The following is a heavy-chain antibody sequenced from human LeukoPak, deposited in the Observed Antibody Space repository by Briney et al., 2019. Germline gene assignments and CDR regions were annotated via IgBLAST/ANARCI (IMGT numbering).Heavy chain of an antibody. D-gene: IGHD6-19*01. CDR1: GYTFTGYY. Sequence: GASVKVSCKASGYTFTGYYIHWVRQTPGQGLEWMGWINPNSGGTNCAQKFQGWVTMTRDTSISTAYMELSRLRSDDTAVYYCARDSRSVAGYNWVDPWGQGTLVTVSS. V-gene: IGHV1-2*04. J-gene: IGHJ5*02. CDR2: INPNSGGT. CDR3: ARDSRSVAGYNWVDP.